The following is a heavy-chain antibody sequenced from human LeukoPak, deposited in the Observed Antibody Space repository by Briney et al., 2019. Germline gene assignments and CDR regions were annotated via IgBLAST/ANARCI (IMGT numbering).Heavy chain of an antibody. CDR1: GFTFSSYA. J-gene: IGHJ3*02. CDR2: ISYDGSNK. Sequence: PXGSLXLSCAASGFTFSSYAMHWVRQAPGKGLEWVAVISYDGSNKYYADSVKGRFTISRDNSKNTLYLQMNSLRAEDTAVYYCARSMDVFYCSSTSCSDAFDIWGQGTMVTVSS. V-gene: IGHV3-30-3*01. CDR3: ARSMDVFYCSSTSCSDAFDI. D-gene: IGHD2-2*01.